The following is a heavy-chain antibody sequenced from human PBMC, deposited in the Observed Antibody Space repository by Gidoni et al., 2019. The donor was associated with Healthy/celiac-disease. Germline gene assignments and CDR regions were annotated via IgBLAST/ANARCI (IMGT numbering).Heavy chain of an antibody. V-gene: IGHV3-21*01. D-gene: IGHD6-19*01. CDR1: GFTFSSYS. CDR3: ARDRGAVAGIMGHGDY. CDR2: ISSSGSTI. Sequence: EVQLVESGGGLVKPGGSLRLSCAASGFTFSSYSRNWVRQAPGKGLQWVSTISSSGSTIYYADSVNGRFTISRDKAKNSLYLQMNSLRAEDTAVYYCARDRGAVAGIMGHGDYWGQGTLVTVSS. J-gene: IGHJ4*02.